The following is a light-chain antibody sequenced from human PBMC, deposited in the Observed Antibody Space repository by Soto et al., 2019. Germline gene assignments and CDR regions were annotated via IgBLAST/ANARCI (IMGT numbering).Light chain of an antibody. V-gene: IGKV1-5*01. CDR3: QQYNSYSLT. J-gene: IGKJ4*01. Sequence: DIPMTQSPSTLSASVGDRVTITCRASQSVTSRLAWYQQKPGKAPKLLIYGASNLESGVPSRFSGSGSGTEFTRTISSLQPDDFATYYCQQYNSYSLTFGGGTTVEIK. CDR1: QSVTSR. CDR2: GAS.